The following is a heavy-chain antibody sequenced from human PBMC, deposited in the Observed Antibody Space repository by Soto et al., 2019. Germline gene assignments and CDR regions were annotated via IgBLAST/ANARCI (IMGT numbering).Heavy chain of an antibody. Sequence: SGATLVNPTHTLTLTRIFSGFSLKTSGVGVGWIRQPPGKALGWLGFIYWNDDKRYSPSLKSRLTITKDTSKNQVVLTMTNMDPVDTATYYCAKSGSSGWYGWFDPWGQGTLVTVSS. D-gene: IGHD6-19*01. CDR2: IYWNDDK. CDR1: GFSLKTSGVG. CDR3: AKSGSSGWYGWFDP. J-gene: IGHJ5*02. V-gene: IGHV2-5*01.